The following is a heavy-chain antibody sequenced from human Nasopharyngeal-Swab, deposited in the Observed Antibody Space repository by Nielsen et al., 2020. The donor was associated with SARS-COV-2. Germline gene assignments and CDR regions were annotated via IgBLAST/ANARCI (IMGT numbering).Heavy chain of an antibody. V-gene: IGHV4-4*02. CDR2: IYYSGST. D-gene: IGHD6-6*01. Sequence: VRQAPGKGLEWIGYIYYSGSTHYNPSLKSRVTISVDKSKNQFSLKLSSVTAADTAVYYCASQIAARFDYWGQGTLVTVSS. J-gene: IGHJ4*02. CDR3: ASQIAARFDY.